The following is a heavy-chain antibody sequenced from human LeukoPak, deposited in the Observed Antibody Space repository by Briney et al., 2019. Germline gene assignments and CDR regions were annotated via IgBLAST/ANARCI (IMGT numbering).Heavy chain of an antibody. CDR1: GFTFSNYG. CDR2: IQSDGSSK. J-gene: IGHJ4*02. V-gene: IGHV3-30*02. D-gene: IGHD3-22*01. CDR3: ARAREINYYDSSGYPYYFDY. Sequence: GGSLRLSCAASGFTFSNYGMHWVRQAPGKGLEWVAFIQSDGSSKYYADSVKGRFTISRDNAKNSLYLQMNSLRAEDTAVYYCARAREINYYDSSGYPYYFDYWGQGTLVTVSS.